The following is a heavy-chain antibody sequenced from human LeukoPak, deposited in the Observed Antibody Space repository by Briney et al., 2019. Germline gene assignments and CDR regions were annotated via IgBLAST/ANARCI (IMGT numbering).Heavy chain of an antibody. V-gene: IGHV3-7*03. D-gene: IGHD2-21*01. J-gene: IGHJ4*02. CDR2: IKQAGSEG. CDR3: AQRGIYSVFDY. CDR1: GFTFSNYW. Sequence: GGSLRLACVASGFTFSNYWMSWVRQAPGKGLEWVANIKQAGSEGFYVDSVEGRVSGSRNNAKNSLYLQLNSLRAEDTAVYYCAQRGIYSVFDYWGQGALVTVSS.